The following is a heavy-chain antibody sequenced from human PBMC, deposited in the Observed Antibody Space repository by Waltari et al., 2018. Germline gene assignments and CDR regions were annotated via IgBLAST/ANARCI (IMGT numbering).Heavy chain of an antibody. CDR3: ARILCDGSKCYNGLDV. D-gene: IGHD3-10*01. CDR2: IKQDGTEK. Sequence: VQLVESGGGVIQSGGSLSLPCSASGSMFGNRWLLWVSQAPGKGLKWVANIKQDGTEKIYVNSVKGRFTILRDNAKNSLFLQMNSLRADDTGVYYCARILCDGSKCYNGLDVWGQGTAVTVSS. V-gene: IGHV3-7*01. CDR1: GSMFGNRW. J-gene: IGHJ6*02.